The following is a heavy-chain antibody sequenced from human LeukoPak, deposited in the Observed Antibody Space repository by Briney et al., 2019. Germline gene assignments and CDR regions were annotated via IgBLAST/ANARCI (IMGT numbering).Heavy chain of an antibody. J-gene: IGHJ3*02. CDR3: ARSPIGETPRRRAFDI. Sequence: SETLSLTCAVYGGSFSGYYWSWIRQPPVKGLEWIGEINHSGSTNYNPSLKSRVTISVDTSKNQFSLKLSSVTAADTAVYYCARSPIGETPRRRAFDIWGQGTMVTVSS. D-gene: IGHD3-10*01. CDR2: INHSGST. V-gene: IGHV4-34*01. CDR1: GGSFSGYY.